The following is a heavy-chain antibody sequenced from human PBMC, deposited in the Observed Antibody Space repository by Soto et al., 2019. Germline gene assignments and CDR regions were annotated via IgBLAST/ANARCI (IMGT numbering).Heavy chain of an antibody. D-gene: IGHD3-9*01. CDR3: ARPYKDILTGYTIRYYMDV. Sequence: PGGSLRLSCAASGFTFSSYWMHWVRQAPGKGLVWVSRINSDGSSTSYADSVKGRFTISRDNAKNTLYLQMNSLRAEDTAVYYCARPYKDILTGYTIRYYMDVWGKGTTVTVSS. V-gene: IGHV3-74*01. CDR1: GFTFSSYW. J-gene: IGHJ6*03. CDR2: INSDGSST.